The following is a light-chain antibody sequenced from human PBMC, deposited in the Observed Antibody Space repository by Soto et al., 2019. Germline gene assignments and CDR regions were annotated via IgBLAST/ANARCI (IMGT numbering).Light chain of an antibody. J-gene: IGKJ1*01. CDR3: QQYDSSPWT. V-gene: IGKV3-20*01. Sequence: EIVLTQSPGTLSLSPGERATLSCRASQSVSSSFLAWYQQKPGQAPRLLIYGASTRATGIPDRFSGSGSGTDFTLTISSLEPEYFAVYYCQQYDSSPWTFGQGTKVEIK. CDR2: GAS. CDR1: QSVSSSF.